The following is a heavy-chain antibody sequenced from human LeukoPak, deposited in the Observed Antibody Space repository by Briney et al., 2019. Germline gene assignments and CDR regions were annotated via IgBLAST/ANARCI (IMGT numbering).Heavy chain of an antibody. D-gene: IGHD2-8*02. Sequence: GGSLRLSCAASGFTFSNAGMTWVRQAPGKGLEWVSAISGSGGSTYYADSVKGRFTISRDNSKNTLYLQMNSLRAEDTAVYYCAKAGGTDYYYYGMDVWGQGTTVTVSS. CDR3: AKAGGTDYYYYGMDV. J-gene: IGHJ6*02. V-gene: IGHV3-23*01. CDR1: GFTFSNAG. CDR2: ISGSGGST.